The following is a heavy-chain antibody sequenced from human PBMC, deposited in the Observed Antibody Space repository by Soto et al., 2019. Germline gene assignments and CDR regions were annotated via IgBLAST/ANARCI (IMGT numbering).Heavy chain of an antibody. CDR3: AREDRDRETGLVPAAIDGMDV. V-gene: IGHV1-69*08. CDR2: IIPVFGIA. D-gene: IGHD2-2*01. CDR1: GGTFSRYS. Sequence: QVQLVQSGAEVKKPGSSVKVSCKASGGTFSRYSFTWVRQAPGHGLEWMGRIIPVFGIASYAQKFQGRVTITAEKSTSTAYMELGSLGSADTAVYYCAREDRDRETGLVPAAIDGMDVWGQGTTVTVSS. J-gene: IGHJ6*02.